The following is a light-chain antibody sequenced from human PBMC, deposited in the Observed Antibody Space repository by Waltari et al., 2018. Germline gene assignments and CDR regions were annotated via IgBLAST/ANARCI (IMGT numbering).Light chain of an antibody. CDR3: QVWDSSSDHRV. J-gene: IGLJ3*02. Sequence: SYVLTQPPSVSVAPGKTARIPCGGNNTGSKRVHWYQQKPGQAPVLVIYYDSDRPSGIPERFSGSNSGNTATLTISRVEAGDEADYYCQVWDSSSDHRVFGGGTKLTVL. CDR1: NTGSKR. V-gene: IGLV3-21*04. CDR2: YDS.